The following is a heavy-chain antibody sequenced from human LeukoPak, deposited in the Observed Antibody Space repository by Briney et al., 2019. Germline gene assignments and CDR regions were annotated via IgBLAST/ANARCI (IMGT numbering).Heavy chain of an antibody. D-gene: IGHD3-10*01. V-gene: IGHV3-23*01. CDR3: ANRGKYYFDY. Sequence: GSLRLSCVASGFTFSNYAMSWVRQAPGKGLEWVSSISDGGGGTYYADSVKGRFTISRDNSKNTLYLLMNSLRAEDTAIYYCANRGKYYFDYWGQGTLVTVSS. J-gene: IGHJ4*02. CDR2: ISDGGGGT. CDR1: GFTFSNYA.